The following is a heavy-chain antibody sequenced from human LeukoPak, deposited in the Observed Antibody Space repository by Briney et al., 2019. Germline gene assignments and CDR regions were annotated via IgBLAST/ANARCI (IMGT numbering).Heavy chain of an antibody. CDR2: IWYDGSNK. J-gene: IGHJ4*02. Sequence: GGSLRLSCAASGFSLTTYGTHWLRQAPGKGLEWVAVIWYDGSNKYYADSVKGRFTISRDNSKNTLYLQMNSLRAEDTAVYYCATAAGVDYWGQGTLVTVPS. CDR1: GFSLTTYG. CDR3: ATAAGVDY. V-gene: IGHV3-33*01. D-gene: IGHD6-13*01.